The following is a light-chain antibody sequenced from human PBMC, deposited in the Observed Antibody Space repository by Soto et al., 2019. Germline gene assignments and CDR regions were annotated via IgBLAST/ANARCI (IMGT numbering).Light chain of an antibody. Sequence: EIVLTQSPATLSLSPGDRVTLSCRASQSVSTYLAWYQQKPGQAPRLLIYDASNRATGIPVRFSGSGSGTDFTLTISSLEPEDFAVYYCQQRSSWPLTFGGGTKVDIK. CDR1: QSVSTY. V-gene: IGKV3-11*01. CDR2: DAS. J-gene: IGKJ4*01. CDR3: QQRSSWPLT.